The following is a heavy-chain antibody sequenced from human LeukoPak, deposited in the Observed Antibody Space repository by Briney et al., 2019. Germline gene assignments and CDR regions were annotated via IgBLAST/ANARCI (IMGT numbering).Heavy chain of an antibody. CDR3: AREENYYDSSGYGRDYYYYMDV. D-gene: IGHD3-22*01. CDR1: GGSISSGSYY. Sequence: PSETLSLTCTVPGGSISSGSYYWSWIRQPAGKGLEWIGRIYTSGSTNYNPSLKSRVTISVDTSKNQFSLKLSSVTAADTAVYYCAREENYYDSSGYGRDYYYYMDVWGKGTTVTVSS. J-gene: IGHJ6*03. V-gene: IGHV4-61*02. CDR2: IYTSGST.